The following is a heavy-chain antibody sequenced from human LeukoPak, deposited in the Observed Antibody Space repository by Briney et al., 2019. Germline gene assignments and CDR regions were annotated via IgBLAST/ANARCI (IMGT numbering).Heavy chain of an antibody. CDR1: GYTFTSYY. V-gene: IGHV1-46*01. J-gene: IGHJ5*02. Sequence: ASVKVSCKASGYTFTSYYMHWVRQAPGQGLEWMGIINPSGGSTSYAQKFQGRVTMTRDTSISTAYMELSRLRSDDTAVYYCARYSCSSTSCYKEGNWFDPWGQGTLVTVSS. CDR2: INPSGGST. CDR3: ARYSCSSTSCYKEGNWFDP. D-gene: IGHD2-2*02.